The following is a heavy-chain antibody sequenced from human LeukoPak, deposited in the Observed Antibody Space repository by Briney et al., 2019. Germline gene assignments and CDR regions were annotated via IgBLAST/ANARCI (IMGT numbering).Heavy chain of an antibody. J-gene: IGHJ4*02. CDR3: AREIFGVDF. V-gene: IGHV3-7*01. CDR2: IKQDGSVK. Sequence: PGGSLRLSCAASGFTFSSYWMIWVRQAPGKGLEWVANIKQDGSVKNYVDSVKGRFTISRDNAKNSLYLQMNSLRGEDTAVYYCAREIFGVDFWGQGTLVTVSS. D-gene: IGHD3-10*01. CDR1: GFTFSSYW.